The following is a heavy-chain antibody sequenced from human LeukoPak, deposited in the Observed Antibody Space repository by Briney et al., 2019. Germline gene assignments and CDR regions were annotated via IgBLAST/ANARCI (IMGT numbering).Heavy chain of an antibody. J-gene: IGHJ4*02. D-gene: IGHD4-11*01. CDR3: ARDDNYGIFVNVDY. Sequence: AASVKVSCKTSGYSFILYGISWVRQAPGQGPEWMGWISTSTGDTKYTQKFQGRVTLTTDTSTSTAYMELSSLRSGDTAVYYCARDDNYGIFVNVDYWGQGTLVTVSS. V-gene: IGHV1-18*01. CDR1: GYSFILYG. CDR2: ISTSTGDT.